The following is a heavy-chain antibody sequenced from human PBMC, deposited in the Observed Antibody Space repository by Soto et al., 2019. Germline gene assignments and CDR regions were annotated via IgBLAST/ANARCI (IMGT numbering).Heavy chain of an antibody. CDR2: IIPILGTA. CDR3: ARDIRPGTKGYYYYGMDV. CDR1: GGTFSSYA. D-gene: IGHD1-7*01. V-gene: IGHV1-69*13. J-gene: IGHJ6*02. Sequence: GASVKVSCKASGGTFSSYAISWVRQAPGQGLEWMGGIIPILGTANYAQKFQGRVTITADESTSTAYMELSSLRSEDTAVYYCARDIRPGTKGYYYYGMDVWGQGTTVTVSS.